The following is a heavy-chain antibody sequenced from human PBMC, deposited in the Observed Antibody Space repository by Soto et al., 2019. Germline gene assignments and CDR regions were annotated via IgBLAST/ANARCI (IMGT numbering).Heavy chain of an antibody. CDR3: ARGRIQLWYPFDY. J-gene: IGHJ4*02. D-gene: IGHD5-18*01. CDR2: ISAYNGNT. CDR1: GYTFTSYG. Sequence: GASVKVSCKASGYTFTSYGISWVRQAPGQGLEWMGWISAYNGNTNYAQKLQGRVTMTTDTSTSTASLKLSSVTAADTAVYYCARGRIQLWYPFDYWGQGTLVTVSS. V-gene: IGHV1-18*01.